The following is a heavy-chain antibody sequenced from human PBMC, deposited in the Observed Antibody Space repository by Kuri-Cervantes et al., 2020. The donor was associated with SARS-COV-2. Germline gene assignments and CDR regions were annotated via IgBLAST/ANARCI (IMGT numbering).Heavy chain of an antibody. CDR1: GYIFSDYW. J-gene: IGHJ4*02. CDR2: IYPYDSTT. V-gene: IGHV5-51*01. Sequence: GESLKISCRGSGYIFSDYWIGWVRQLPGEGLEWVAIIYPYDSTTIYNPSFQGQVTISADKSINTAYLQWSSLRASDTAMYYCARVKSVAARFFDYWGQGILVTVSS. CDR3: ARVKSVAARFFDY. D-gene: IGHD6-6*01.